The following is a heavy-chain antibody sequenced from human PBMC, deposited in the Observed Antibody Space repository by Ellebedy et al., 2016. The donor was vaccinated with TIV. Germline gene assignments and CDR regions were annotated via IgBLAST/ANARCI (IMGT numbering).Heavy chain of an antibody. D-gene: IGHD2-21*02. V-gene: IGHV4-61*01. Sequence: SETLSLTCTVSGGSVSSGTYDWSWIRQPPGKGLEWIGYIHYTGSTNYNPSLKSRVTISADTSKNQFPLSLTSVTAADTAVYYCARGVVMVTAAPYHFDYWGQGTLVAVSS. CDR3: ARGVVMVTAAPYHFDY. CDR1: GGSVSSGTYD. CDR2: IHYTGST. J-gene: IGHJ4*02.